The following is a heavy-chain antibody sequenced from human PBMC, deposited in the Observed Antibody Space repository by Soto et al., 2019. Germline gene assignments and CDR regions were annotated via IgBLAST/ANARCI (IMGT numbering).Heavy chain of an antibody. CDR1: GGSISSGDYY. V-gene: IGHV4-30-4*01. Sequence: QVQLQESGPGLVKPSQTLSLTCTVSGGSISSGDYYWSWIRQPPGKGLEWIGYIYYSGSTYYNPSLKRXXTXSAXTSKNQFSLKLSSVTAADTAVYYCARDADYGGMDVWGQGTTVTVSS. D-gene: IGHD4-17*01. CDR2: IYYSGST. CDR3: ARDADYGGMDV. J-gene: IGHJ6*02.